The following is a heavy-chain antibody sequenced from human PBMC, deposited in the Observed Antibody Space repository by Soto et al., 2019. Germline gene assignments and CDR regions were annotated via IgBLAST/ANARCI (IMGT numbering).Heavy chain of an antibody. CDR2: IYYSGST. V-gene: IGHV4-59*01. Sequence: PSETLSLTCTVSGGSISSYYWSWIRQPPGKGLEWIRYIYYSGSTNYNPSIKSRVTISVDTSKNQFSLKLSSVTAADTAAYYCASGFTYGYFDYWGQGTLVTVSS. J-gene: IGHJ4*02. CDR1: GGSISSYY. D-gene: IGHD3-16*01. CDR3: ASGFTYGYFDY.